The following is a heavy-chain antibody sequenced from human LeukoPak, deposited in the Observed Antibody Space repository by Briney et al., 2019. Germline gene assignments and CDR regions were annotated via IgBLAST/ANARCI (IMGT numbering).Heavy chain of an antibody. CDR2: IYHSGST. J-gene: IGHJ5*02. CDR3: ARLGVRYSTSSLWFVP. CDR1: DGSINSYY. V-gene: IGHV4-59*08. Sequence: PSETLSLTCTVSDGSINSYYWSWIRQPPGKGLEWIGYIYHSGSTNYRPSLKSRVTTSVETSKNQFSLKLSSVTAADTAVYYCARLGVRYSTSSLWFVPWGQGTVVSVS. D-gene: IGHD6-6*01.